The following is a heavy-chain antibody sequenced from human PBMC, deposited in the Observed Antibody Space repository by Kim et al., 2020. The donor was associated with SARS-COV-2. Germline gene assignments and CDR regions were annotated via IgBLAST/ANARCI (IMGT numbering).Heavy chain of an antibody. CDR2: ISAYNGNT. Sequence: ASVKVSCKASGYTFTSYGISWVRQAPGQGLEWMGWISAYNGNTNYAQKLQGRVTMTTDTSTSTAYMELRSLRSDDTAVYYCARDPFPHYCSSTSCYTPAGSWFDPWGQGTLVTVSS. J-gene: IGHJ5*02. CDR1: GYTFTSYG. CDR3: ARDPFPHYCSSTSCYTPAGSWFDP. V-gene: IGHV1-18*01. D-gene: IGHD2-2*02.